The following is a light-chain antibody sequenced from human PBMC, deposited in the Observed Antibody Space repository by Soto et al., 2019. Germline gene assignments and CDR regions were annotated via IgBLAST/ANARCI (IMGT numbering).Light chain of an antibody. CDR1: QSISSW. CDR2: QAS. J-gene: IGKJ1*01. CDR3: QQYDSYSWT. V-gene: IGKV1-5*03. Sequence: DIQMTQSPSTLSAFVGDRVTSTCRASQSISSWLAWYQQKPGKAPKLLVYQASNLESGVPSRFSGSGSGTEFTLTINSLQSDDFATYYCQQYDSYSWTFGQGTKVDTK.